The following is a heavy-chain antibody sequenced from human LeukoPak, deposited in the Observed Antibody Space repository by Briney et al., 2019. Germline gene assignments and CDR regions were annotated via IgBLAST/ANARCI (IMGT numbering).Heavy chain of an antibody. CDR2: SDPSSATK. V-gene: IGHV3-48*01. J-gene: IGHJ4*02. CDR3: ASYGPKYSYALN. D-gene: IGHD5-18*01. CDR1: GFSFSSHS. Sequence: GGSLRLSCAASGFSFSSHSMNWVRQALGKGLEWISYSDPSSATKYYADSVKGRFTISRDNVQNLLYLQMNSLRAEDTAVYYCASYGPKYSYALNWGQGTLVTVTS.